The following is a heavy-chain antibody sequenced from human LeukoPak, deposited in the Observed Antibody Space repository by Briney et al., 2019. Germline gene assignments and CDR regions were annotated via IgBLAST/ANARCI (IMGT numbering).Heavy chain of an antibody. V-gene: IGHV3-9*01. J-gene: IGHJ4*02. Sequence: GGSLRLSCEVSGFNLVDFAMHWVRQVPGRGLEWVTGINWDNRGIVYAESVRGRFTVSRDSAKNTLYLQMDSLRPEDTALYYCARDDHNVLTDNFDYWGQGTLVTVS. CDR1: GFNLVDFA. D-gene: IGHD3-9*01. CDR3: ARDDHNVLTDNFDY. CDR2: INWDNRGI.